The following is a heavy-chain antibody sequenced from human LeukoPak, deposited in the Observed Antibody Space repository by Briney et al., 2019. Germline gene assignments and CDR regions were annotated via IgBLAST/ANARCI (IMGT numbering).Heavy chain of an antibody. CDR2: INHSGST. J-gene: IGHJ3*02. V-gene: IGHV4-34*01. D-gene: IGHD1/OR15-1a*01. CDR1: GGSFSGYY. CDR3: ARVGNIGAFDI. Sequence: PSETLSLTCAVYGGSFSGYYWSWIRQPPGKGLEWIGEINHSGSTNYNPSLKSRVTISVDTSKNQFSLKLSPVTAVDTAVYYCARVGNIGAFDIWGQGTMVTVSS.